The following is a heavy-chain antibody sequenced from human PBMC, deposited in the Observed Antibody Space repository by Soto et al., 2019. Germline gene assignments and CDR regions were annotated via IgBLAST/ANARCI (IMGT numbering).Heavy chain of an antibody. CDR3: AKLAVATSGDWFDS. J-gene: IGHJ5*01. V-gene: IGHV1-3*01. CDR1: GYTFTSYA. D-gene: IGHD6-19*01. Sequence: ASVKVSCKASGYTFTSYAMHWVRQAPGQRLEWMGWINAGNGNTKYSQKFQGRVTITRDNSKNTLYLQLNSLRAEDTAVYYCAKLAVATSGDWFDSWGQGTLVTVSS. CDR2: INAGNGNT.